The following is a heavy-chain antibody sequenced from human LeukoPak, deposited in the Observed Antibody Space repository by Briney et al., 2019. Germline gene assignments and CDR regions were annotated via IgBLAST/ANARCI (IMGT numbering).Heavy chain of an antibody. J-gene: IGHJ6*02. CDR1: GGSISSYY. V-gene: IGHV4-59*08. Sequence: PSETLSLTCTVSGGSISSYYWSWIRQPPGKGLEWIGYIYYIGSTNYNPALKSRVTISVDTSKNQFSLKLSSVTAADTAVYFCAMTLTPAAYGPFYGMDVWGQGTSVTVSS. D-gene: IGHD2-2*01. CDR3: AMTLTPAAYGPFYGMDV. CDR2: IYYIGST.